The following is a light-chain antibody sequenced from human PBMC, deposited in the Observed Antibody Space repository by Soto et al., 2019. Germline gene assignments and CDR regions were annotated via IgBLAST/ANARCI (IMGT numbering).Light chain of an antibody. CDR2: GAS. V-gene: IGKV3-15*01. CDR3: QQYNNWPLT. Sequence: EIVMTQSPATLSVSPGERATLSCRASQSVSSNLTWYQQKPGQAPRLLIYGASTRATGIPARFSGSGSGTDPTLCISTLQSEDGPLYYCQQYNNWPLTFGGGTTVEIK. CDR1: QSVSSN. J-gene: IGKJ4*01.